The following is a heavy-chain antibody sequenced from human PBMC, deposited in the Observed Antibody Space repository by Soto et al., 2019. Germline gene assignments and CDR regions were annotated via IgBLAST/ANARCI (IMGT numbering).Heavy chain of an antibody. Sequence: SVTLSLTCAFYGWSFSCYYLSWIRQPPGKGLEWIGYINHSGSTNYNPSLKSRVTISVDTSKNQFSLKLSSVTAADTAVYYCAGGAGYDGDFDYWGQGTLVTVSS. CDR3: AGGAGYDGDFDY. CDR2: INHSGST. J-gene: IGHJ4*02. D-gene: IGHD3-10*01. V-gene: IGHV4-34*01. CDR1: GWSFSCYY.